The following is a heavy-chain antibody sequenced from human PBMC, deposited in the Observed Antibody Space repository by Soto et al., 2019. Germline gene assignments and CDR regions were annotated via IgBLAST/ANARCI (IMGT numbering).Heavy chain of an antibody. J-gene: IGHJ5*02. CDR3: AREQQQLVLYWFDP. CDR1: VYTFTSYA. D-gene: IGHD6-13*01. CDR2: INADNGNT. Sequence: ASVKVSCKASVYTFTSYAMHWVRQAPGQGLEWMGWINADNGNTKYAQKFQGRVTITRDTSASTAYMELSSLRSEDTAVYYCAREQQQLVLYWFDPWGQGTLVTVS. V-gene: IGHV1-3*01.